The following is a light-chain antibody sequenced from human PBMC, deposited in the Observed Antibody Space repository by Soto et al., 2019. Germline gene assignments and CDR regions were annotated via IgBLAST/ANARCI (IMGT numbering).Light chain of an antibody. CDR3: SSYTSSSTLV. Sequence: QSALTQPASVSGSPGQSITISCTGTSSDVGGYNYVSWYQQHPGKAPKLMIYEVSNWPAGVSNRFSGSTSGNTASLTISGLQAEDEADYYCSSYTSSSTLVFGGGTQLPVL. J-gene: IGLJ3*02. CDR2: EVS. V-gene: IGLV2-14*01. CDR1: SSDVGGYNY.